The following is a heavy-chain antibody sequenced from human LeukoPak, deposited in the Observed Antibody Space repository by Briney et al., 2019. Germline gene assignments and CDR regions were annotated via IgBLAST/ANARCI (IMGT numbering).Heavy chain of an antibody. CDR2: IRQDGSDK. CDR1: GFTFTNHW. J-gene: IGHJ1*01. V-gene: IGHV3-7*01. CDR3: ATYSSLNRREFQY. D-gene: IGHD3-22*01. Sequence: GGSLRLSCAASGFTFTNHWMTWVRQAPGKGLEWVAYIRQDGSDKYYVDSVKGRFTISRDNAKNSLYLQMNSLRAEDTAVYYCATYSSLNRREFQYWGQGTLLTVSS.